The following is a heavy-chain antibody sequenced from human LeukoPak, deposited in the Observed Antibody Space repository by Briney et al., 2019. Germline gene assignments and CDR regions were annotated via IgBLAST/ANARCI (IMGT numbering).Heavy chain of an antibody. CDR3: ARDCWDWYYFDH. D-gene: IGHD3/OR15-3a*01. CDR2: IKQDGSEK. V-gene: IGHV3-7*04. CDR1: GFTFSNYW. J-gene: IGHJ4*02. Sequence: GGSLRLSCAASGFTFSNYWMTWVRQAPGKGLEWVANIKQDGSEKYYVDSVKGRFTISRDNAKNSLYLQMSSLRAEDTAVYYCARDCWDWYYFDHWGRGTLVTISS.